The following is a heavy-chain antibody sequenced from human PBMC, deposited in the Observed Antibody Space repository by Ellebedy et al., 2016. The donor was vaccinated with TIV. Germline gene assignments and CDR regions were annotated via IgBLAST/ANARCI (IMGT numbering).Heavy chain of an antibody. CDR3: ARAPSVVYGSGSYRFAP. D-gene: IGHD3-10*01. CDR1: GYTFTGYY. J-gene: IGHJ5*02. CDR2: INPNSGGT. Sequence: AASVKVSCKASGYTFTGYYMHWVRQAPGQGLEWMGWINPNSGGTNYAQKFQGWVTMTRDTSISQAYMELSRLRSDDTAVYYCARAPSVVYGSGSYRFAPWGQGTLVTVSS. V-gene: IGHV1-2*04.